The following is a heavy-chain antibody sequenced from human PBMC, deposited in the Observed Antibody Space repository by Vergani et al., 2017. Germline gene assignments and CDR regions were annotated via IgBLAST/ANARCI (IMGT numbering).Heavy chain of an antibody. CDR3: ARHSTVEWLVKLGWIDP. Sequence: QLQLQESGPGLVKPSATLSLTCSVSGASIRSSNYYWGWTPHPPGKGVDCIAIIYYSGGTYYNPSLKSRVTLSVDTSKNQFPLKLSSVTAADTAVYFCARHSTVEWLVKLGWIDPWGQGILVTVSS. D-gene: IGHD6-19*01. J-gene: IGHJ5*02. CDR1: GASIRSSNYY. V-gene: IGHV4-39*01. CDR2: IYYSGGT.